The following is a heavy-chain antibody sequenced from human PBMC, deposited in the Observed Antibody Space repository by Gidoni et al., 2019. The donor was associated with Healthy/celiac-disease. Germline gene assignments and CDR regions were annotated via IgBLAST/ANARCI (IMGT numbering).Heavy chain of an antibody. J-gene: IGHJ4*02. CDR2: IYYSGST. CDR3: ARLEVRWSSFDY. Sequence: QLQLQESGPGLVKPSETLSLTCTVSGGSISSSSYYWGWIRQPPGKGLEWIGSIYYSGSTYYNPSLKSRVTISVDTSKNQFSLKLSSVTAADTAVYYCARLEVRWSSFDYWGQGTLVTVSS. V-gene: IGHV4-39*01. D-gene: IGHD2-15*01. CDR1: GGSISSSSYY.